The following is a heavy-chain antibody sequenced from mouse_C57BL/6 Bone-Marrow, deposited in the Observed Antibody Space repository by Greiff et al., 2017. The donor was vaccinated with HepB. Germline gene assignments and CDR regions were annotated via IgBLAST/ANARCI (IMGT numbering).Heavy chain of an antibody. CDR3: ARRVYDYDPYWYFDV. J-gene: IGHJ1*03. D-gene: IGHD2-4*01. CDR2: IDPANGNT. V-gene: IGHV14-3*01. Sequence: LVESVAELVRPGASVKLSCTASGFNIKNTYMHWVKQRPEQGLEWIGRIDPANGNTKYAPKFQGKATITADTSSNTAYLQLSSLTSEDTAIYYCARRVYDYDPYWYFDVWGTGTTVTVSS. CDR1: GFNIKNTY.